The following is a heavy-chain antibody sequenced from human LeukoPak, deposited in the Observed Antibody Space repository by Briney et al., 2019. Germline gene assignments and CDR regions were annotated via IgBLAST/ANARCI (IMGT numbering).Heavy chain of an antibody. Sequence: ASVKVSCKASGYTFTSYYMHWVRQAPGQGLEWMGIINPSGGSTSYAQKFQGRVTMTRDTSTSTVYMELSSLGSEDTAVYFCARGHRDSGSYDPYFDYWGQGTLVTVSS. CDR3: ARGHRDSGSYDPYFDY. CDR1: GYTFTSYY. CDR2: INPSGGST. J-gene: IGHJ4*02. V-gene: IGHV1-46*01. D-gene: IGHD3-10*01.